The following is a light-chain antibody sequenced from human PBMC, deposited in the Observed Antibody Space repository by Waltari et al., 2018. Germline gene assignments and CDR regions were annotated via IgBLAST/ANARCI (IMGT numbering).Light chain of an antibody. J-gene: IGKJ3*01. CDR2: DAS. CDR3: QQGTTWL. V-gene: IGKV3-11*01. Sequence: TLSCTAAQSVAPDFSWYQQKTGQAPRLRIYDASNRATGIPARFSGSGSGTDFTLTISSLEPEDFAVYHCQQGTTWLFGPGTKVEIK. CDR1: QSVAPD.